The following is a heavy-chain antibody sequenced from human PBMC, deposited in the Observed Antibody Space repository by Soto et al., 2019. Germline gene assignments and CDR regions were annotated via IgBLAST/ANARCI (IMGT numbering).Heavy chain of an antibody. CDR1: GFTFSDHY. J-gene: IGHJ6*02. V-gene: IGHV3-11*06. CDR3: ARGRPTYYYYGLDV. D-gene: IGHD3-10*01. CDR2: ISSSGSFT. Sequence: QVQLVESGGGLVRPGGPLRLSCAASGFTFSDHYMSWIRQVPGKGLEWISYISSSGSFTNYADSVKGRFTIPRDNGKKSLYLQMNNLTADDTALYYCARGRPTYYYYGLDVWGQGTTVTVS.